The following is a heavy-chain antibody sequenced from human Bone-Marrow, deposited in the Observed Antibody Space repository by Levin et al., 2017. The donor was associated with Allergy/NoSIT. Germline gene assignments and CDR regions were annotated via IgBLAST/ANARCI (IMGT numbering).Heavy chain of an antibody. CDR2: INNDGGST. Sequence: GGSLRLSCSASGFTFSSYAIHWVRQAPGKGLEYVSAINNDGGSTYYVDSVKGRFTISRDNSKNAVYLQMSSLRPEDTAVYHCVKRWGIVEADYWGPGTLVTVSS. J-gene: IGHJ4*02. CDR1: GFTFSSYA. CDR3: VKRWGIVEADY. D-gene: IGHD6-19*01. V-gene: IGHV3-64D*06.